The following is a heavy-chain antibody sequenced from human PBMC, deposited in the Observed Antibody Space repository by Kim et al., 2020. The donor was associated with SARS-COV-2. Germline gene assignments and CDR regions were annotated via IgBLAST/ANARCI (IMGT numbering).Heavy chain of an antibody. CDR3: ARENSSSWYSGDAFDI. Sequence: SVKVSCKASGGTFSSYAISWVRQAPGQGLEWMGGIIPIFGTANYAQKFQGRVTITADESTSTAYMELSSLRSEDTAVYYCARENSSSWYSGDAFDIWGQGTMVTVSS. V-gene: IGHV1-69*13. D-gene: IGHD6-13*01. J-gene: IGHJ3*02. CDR1: GGTFSSYA. CDR2: IIPIFGTA.